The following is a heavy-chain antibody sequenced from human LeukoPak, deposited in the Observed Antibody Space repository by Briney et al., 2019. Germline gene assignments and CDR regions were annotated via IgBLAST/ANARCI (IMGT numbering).Heavy chain of an antibody. J-gene: IGHJ5*02. Sequence: RASETLSLTCTVSGDSIGGGDSHWSWIRQPPGKGLEWIGYIHYSGIAQYNPSLRSRLTISLDTSKNQFSLNLSSLIAADTAVYYCARYYFDSSAYYSNWFDPWGQGTLVTVSS. CDR3: ARYYFDSSAYYSNWFDP. CDR2: IHYSGIA. CDR1: GDSIGGGDSH. D-gene: IGHD3-22*01. V-gene: IGHV4-30-4*01.